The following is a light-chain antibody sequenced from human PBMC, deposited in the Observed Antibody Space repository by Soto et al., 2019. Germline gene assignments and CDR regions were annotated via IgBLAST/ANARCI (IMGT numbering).Light chain of an antibody. V-gene: IGKV1-5*03. J-gene: IGKJ4*01. CDR2: KAS. CDR3: QQYNTYPLT. Sequence: DIQMTQSPSTLSASVGDRVTITCRASQSISTWLAWYQQKPGKVPKLLIYKASSLEGGVPSRFGGSGSGTLFNITISSLHPDDFATYYCQQYNTYPLTFGGGTTVDIK. CDR1: QSISTW.